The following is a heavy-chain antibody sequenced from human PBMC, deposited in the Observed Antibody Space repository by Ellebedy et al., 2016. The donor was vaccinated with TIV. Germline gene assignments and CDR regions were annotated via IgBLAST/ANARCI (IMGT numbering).Heavy chain of an antibody. Sequence: SETLSLXCIVSGSITASYWTWIRQPAGKGLEWIGRIYTTGSSDFNPSLKSRVTMSVDTTKNHISLKMRSVTAADTAVYFCARGWDDLVVVPGAPNYFYYYMDVWGKGTTVTVSS. CDR3: ARGWDDLVVVPGAPNYFYYYMDV. V-gene: IGHV4-4*07. D-gene: IGHD2-21*01. CDR2: IYTTGSS. CDR1: GSITASY. J-gene: IGHJ6*03.